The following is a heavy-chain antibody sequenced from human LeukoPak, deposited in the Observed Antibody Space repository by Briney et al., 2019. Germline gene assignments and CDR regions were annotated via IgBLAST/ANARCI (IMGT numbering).Heavy chain of an antibody. CDR3: AKDAAYSSSWSNWFDP. CDR1: GFTFSSYA. D-gene: IGHD6-13*01. Sequence: GGSLRLSCAASGFTFSSYAMSWVRQAPGKGLEWVSAISGSGGSTYYADSVKGRFTISRDNSKNTLYMQMNSLRAEDTAVYYCAKDAAYSSSWSNWFDPWGQGTLVTVSS. V-gene: IGHV3-23*01. J-gene: IGHJ5*02. CDR2: ISGSGGST.